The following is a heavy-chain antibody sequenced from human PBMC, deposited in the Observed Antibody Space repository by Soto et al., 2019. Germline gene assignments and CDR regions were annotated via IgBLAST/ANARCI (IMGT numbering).Heavy chain of an antibody. Sequence: SETLSLTCAVSGYSIAIGYYWACIRQSPGKGLEWIGSIYHAGSVYYNPSLNSRVAVSLDTSKNHFSLKLTSVTDADTAVYYCARTFDYYGMDVWGQGTTVTVSS. J-gene: IGHJ6*02. CDR2: IYHAGSV. V-gene: IGHV4-38-2*01. CDR3: ARTFDYYGMDV. CDR1: GYSIAIGYY.